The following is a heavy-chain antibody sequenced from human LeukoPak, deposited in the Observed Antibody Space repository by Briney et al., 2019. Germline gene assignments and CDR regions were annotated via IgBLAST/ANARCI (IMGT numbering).Heavy chain of an antibody. CDR3: VRGTRAFDV. V-gene: IGHV3-7*01. CDR2: IKEDGSER. Sequence: PGGSLRLPCAASGFTFSSYWMSWVRLAPGKGLEWVANIKEDGSERNYVDSVKGRFTISRDNAKNSLYLQINSLRGDDTALYYCVRGTRAFDVWGQGTMVTVSS. J-gene: IGHJ3*01. CDR1: GFTFSSYW.